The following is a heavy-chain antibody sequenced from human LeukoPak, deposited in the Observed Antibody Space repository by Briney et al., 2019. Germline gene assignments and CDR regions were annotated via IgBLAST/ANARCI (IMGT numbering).Heavy chain of an antibody. D-gene: IGHD3-9*01. Sequence: SETLSLTCTVSGGSISSYYWSWIRQPPGKGLEWIGYIYTSGSTNYNPSLKSRVTISVDTSKNQFSLKLSSVTAADTAVYYCARAHDILTGPGFDPWGQGTLVTVSS. CDR3: ARAHDILTGPGFDP. CDR2: IYTSGST. V-gene: IGHV4-4*09. J-gene: IGHJ5*02. CDR1: GGSISSYY.